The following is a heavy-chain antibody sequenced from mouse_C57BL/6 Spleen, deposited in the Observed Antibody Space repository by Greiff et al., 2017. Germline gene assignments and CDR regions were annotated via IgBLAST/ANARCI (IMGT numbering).Heavy chain of an antibody. Sequence: QVQLKESGPGLVAPSQRLSITCPVSGFSLTSYGVHWVRQPQGKGLEWLVVIWSDGSTTYNSDLKSRLSIIKDNSKSHVFLKMNSLQTDDTAMYYCARGSRYVRYFHDWGPGTTLTVST. CDR3: ARGSRYVRYFHD. V-gene: IGHV2-6*03. CDR1: GFSLTSYG. J-gene: IGHJ2*01. D-gene: IGHD1-1*01. CDR2: IWSDGST.